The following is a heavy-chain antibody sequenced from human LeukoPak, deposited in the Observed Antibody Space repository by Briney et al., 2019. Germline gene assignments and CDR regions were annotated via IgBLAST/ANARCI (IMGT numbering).Heavy chain of an antibody. J-gene: IGHJ4*02. V-gene: IGHV4-59*01. Sequence: SETLSLTCTVSSGSISGYYWSWIRQPPGKGLEWVGSISYSGSTNYNPSLKSRVTISVDTSKNQFSLKLSSVTAADTAIYYCARDGRAGSLFAYWGQGTLVTVSS. CDR2: ISYSGST. CDR3: ARDGRAGSLFAY. D-gene: IGHD6-19*01. CDR1: SGSISGYY.